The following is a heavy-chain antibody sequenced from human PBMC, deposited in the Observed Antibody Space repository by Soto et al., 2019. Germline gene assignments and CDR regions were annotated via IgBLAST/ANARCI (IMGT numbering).Heavy chain of an antibody. V-gene: IGHV4-30-2*01. J-gene: IGHJ4*02. CDR3: AKVPDY. Sequence: QLQLQESGSGLVKPSQTLSLTCAVSGGSISSGGYSWSWIRQPPGKGLEGIGYIYHSGSIYYNPSLKCRVALSVDRSKNQFSRKLSAVTAADTAVYYCAKVPDYWRQGTLVTVSS. CDR1: GGSISSGGYS. CDR2: IYHSGSI.